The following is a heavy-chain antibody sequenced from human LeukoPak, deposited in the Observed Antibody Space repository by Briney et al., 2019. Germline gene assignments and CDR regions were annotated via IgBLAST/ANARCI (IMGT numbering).Heavy chain of an antibody. Sequence: ASVKVSCKVSGYTLTEFSMHWVRQAPGKGLEWMGGFDPEDGETIYAQELQGRVTMTKDTSTDTAYMELSSLRSEDTAVYYCARLHYYDSSGPDYWGQGTLVTVSS. CDR1: GYTLTEFS. V-gene: IGHV1-24*01. J-gene: IGHJ4*02. CDR2: FDPEDGET. D-gene: IGHD3-22*01. CDR3: ARLHYYDSSGPDY.